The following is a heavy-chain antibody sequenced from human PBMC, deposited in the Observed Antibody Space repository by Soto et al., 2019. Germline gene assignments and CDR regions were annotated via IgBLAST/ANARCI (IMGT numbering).Heavy chain of an antibody. CDR3: GRLTGLPHYYSTDV. V-gene: IGHV5-51*01. D-gene: IGHD3-9*01. Sequence: HGESLKISCQGSGYTFTSCWIGWGRQMPGKGLELMGVIYPGDSDTKYRPSFQGQVTFSADKSINTAYLQWTSLKASDTAMYLCGRLTGLPHYYSTDVWGQGTTVTVS. CDR1: GYTFTSCW. CDR2: IYPGDSDT. J-gene: IGHJ6*02.